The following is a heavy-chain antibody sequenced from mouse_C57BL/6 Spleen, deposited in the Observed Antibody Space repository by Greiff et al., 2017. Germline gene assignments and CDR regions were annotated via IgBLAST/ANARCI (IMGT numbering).Heavy chain of an antibody. CDR1: GYTFTGYW. Sequence: QVQLQQPGAELVKPGASVKLSCKASGYTFTGYWMHWVKQRPGQGLEWIGMIHPNSGSTNYNEKFKSKATLTVDKSSSTAYMQLSSLTSEDSAVYYVASADYYGTSYWYFDVWGTGTTVTVSS. CDR3: ASADYYGTSYWYFDV. D-gene: IGHD1-1*01. J-gene: IGHJ1*03. CDR2: IHPNSGST. V-gene: IGHV1-64*01.